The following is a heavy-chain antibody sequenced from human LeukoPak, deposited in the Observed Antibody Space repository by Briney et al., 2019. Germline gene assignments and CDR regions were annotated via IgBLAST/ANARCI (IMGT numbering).Heavy chain of an antibody. J-gene: IGHJ4*02. Sequence: SEALSLTCAVYGGSFSGYYWSWIRQPPGKGLEWIGEINHSGSTNYNPSLKSRVTISVDTSKNQFSLKLSSVTAADTAVYYCARRFHDSSGYLDCWGQGTLVTVSS. CDR1: GGSFSGYY. CDR3: ARRFHDSSGYLDC. D-gene: IGHD3-22*01. CDR2: INHSGST. V-gene: IGHV4-34*01.